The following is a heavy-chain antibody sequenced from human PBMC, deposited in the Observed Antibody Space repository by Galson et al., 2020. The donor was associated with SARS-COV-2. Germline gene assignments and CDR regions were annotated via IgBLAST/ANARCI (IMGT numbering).Heavy chain of an antibody. CDR2: INTKSGDT. CDR3: ARNGGGLGY. Sequence: ASVKVSCKASGYTFIDNSFVWVRQAPGQGLDWMGWINTKSGDTNYAQTFQGRVTLTRDTSIGTAYMELSGLTSDDTAVYYCARNGGGLGYWGQGTLVTVSS. CDR1: GYTFIDNS. J-gene: IGHJ4*02. V-gene: IGHV1-2*02.